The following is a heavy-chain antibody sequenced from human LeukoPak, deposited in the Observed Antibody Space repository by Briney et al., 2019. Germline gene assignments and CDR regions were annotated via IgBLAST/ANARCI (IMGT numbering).Heavy chain of an antibody. Sequence: AGGSLRLSCAASGFTFSSYAMSWVRQAPGKGLEWVSDINGSGGSTYYADSVKGRFTISRDNSKNTLYLHMNSLRAEDTALYYCAKLRGIPTWGQGTLVIVSS. CDR2: INGSGGST. V-gene: IGHV3-23*01. CDR3: AKLRGIPT. CDR1: GFTFSSYA. D-gene: IGHD2-15*01. J-gene: IGHJ5*02.